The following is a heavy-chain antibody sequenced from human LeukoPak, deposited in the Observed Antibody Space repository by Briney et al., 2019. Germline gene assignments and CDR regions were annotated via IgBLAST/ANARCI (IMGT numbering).Heavy chain of an antibody. Sequence: SCKASGGTFSSYAMSWVRQAPGKGLEWVSAISGSGGSTYYADSVKGRFTISRDNSKNTLYLQMNSLRAEDTAVYYCATYLPAANSPFDYWGQGTLVTVSS. CDR1: GGTFSSYA. CDR3: ATYLPAANSPFDY. V-gene: IGHV3-23*01. J-gene: IGHJ4*02. CDR2: ISGSGGST. D-gene: IGHD2-2*01.